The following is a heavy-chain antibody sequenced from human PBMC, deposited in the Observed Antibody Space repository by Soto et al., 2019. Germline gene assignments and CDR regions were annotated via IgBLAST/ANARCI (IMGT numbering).Heavy chain of an antibody. V-gene: IGHV3-74*01. Sequence: PGGSLRLSCAASGFTFSSYWMHWVRQAPGKGLVWVSRINSDGSSTSYADSVKGRFTISRDNAKNTLYLQMNSLRAEDTAVYYCTRGYTGYAQAGLDSWGQGTLVTVSS. CDR2: INSDGSST. J-gene: IGHJ4*02. CDR1: GFTFSSYW. D-gene: IGHD5-12*01. CDR3: TRGYTGYAQAGLDS.